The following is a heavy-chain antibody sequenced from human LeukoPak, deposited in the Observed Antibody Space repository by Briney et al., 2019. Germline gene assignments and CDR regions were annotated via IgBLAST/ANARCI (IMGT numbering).Heavy chain of an antibody. CDR1: GGTFSSYA. V-gene: IGHV1-69*13. J-gene: IGHJ4*02. CDR3: ARDSSGGSSWSD. D-gene: IGHD6-13*01. CDR2: IIPIFGTA. Sequence: ASVKVSCKASGGTFSSYAISWVRQAPGQGLEWIGGIIPIFGTANYAQKFQGRDTITADESTSTAYMELSSLRSEDTAVYYCARDSSGGSSWSDWGQGTLVTVSS.